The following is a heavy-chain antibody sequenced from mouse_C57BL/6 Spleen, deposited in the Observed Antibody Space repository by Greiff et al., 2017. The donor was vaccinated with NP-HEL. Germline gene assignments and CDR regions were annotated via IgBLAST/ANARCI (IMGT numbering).Heavy chain of an antibody. Sequence: EVQLVESGPGLVKPSQSLSLTCSVTGYSITSGYYWNWIRQFPGNKLEWMGYISYDGSNNYNPSLKNRISITRDTSKNQFFLKLNSVTTEDTATYYCAREGLGPHFDYWGQGTTLTVSS. V-gene: IGHV3-6*01. CDR2: ISYDGSN. CDR3: AREGLGPHFDY. D-gene: IGHD3-3*01. CDR1: GYSITSGYY. J-gene: IGHJ2*01.